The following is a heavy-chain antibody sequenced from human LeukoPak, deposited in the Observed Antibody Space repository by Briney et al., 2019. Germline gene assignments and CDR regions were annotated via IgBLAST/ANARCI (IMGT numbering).Heavy chain of an antibody. V-gene: IGHV4-39*01. J-gene: IGHJ5*02. D-gene: IGHD2-15*01. CDR3: ARHLRYCSGGSCFNWFDP. Sequence: PSETLSLTCTVSGGSISSYYWGWIRQPPGKGLEWIGSIYYSGSTYYNPSLKSRVTISVDTSKNQFSLKLSSVTAADTAVYYCARHLRYCSGGSCFNWFDPWGQGTLVTVSS. CDR1: GGSISSYY. CDR2: IYYSGST.